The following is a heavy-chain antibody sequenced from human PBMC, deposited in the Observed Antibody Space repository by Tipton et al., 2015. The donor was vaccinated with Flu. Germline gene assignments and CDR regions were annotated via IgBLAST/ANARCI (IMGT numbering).Heavy chain of an antibody. CDR3: ARLSYYDVDLKNFYFDY. V-gene: IGHV4-59*05. D-gene: IGHD3-10*02. J-gene: IGHJ4*02. Sequence: TLSLTCSVSGGSINNYYLSWIRQAPGKGLEWIGSIYPSGTTYYNPSLKSRVTISVDTSKSQFSLMLRSVTAADTAVYYCARLSYYDVDLKNFYFDYWGQGALVTVSS. CDR2: IYPSGTT. CDR1: GGSINNYY.